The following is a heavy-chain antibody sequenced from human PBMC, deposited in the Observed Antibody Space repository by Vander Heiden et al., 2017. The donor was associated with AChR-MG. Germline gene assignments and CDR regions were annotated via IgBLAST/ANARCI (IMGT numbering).Heavy chain of an antibody. CDR2: INNSGST. CDR3: ARARVYYFDY. D-gene: IGHD3-3*01. Sequence: QVQLQQWGAGLLKPSETLSLTCAVYGGSFSGYYWSWIRQPPGKGLEWIGEINNSGSTNDNPSLKSRVTISVDTSKNQFSLKMRSVTAADTAVYYCARARVYYFDYWGQGTLVTVSS. V-gene: IGHV4-34*01. CDR1: GGSFSGYY. J-gene: IGHJ4*02.